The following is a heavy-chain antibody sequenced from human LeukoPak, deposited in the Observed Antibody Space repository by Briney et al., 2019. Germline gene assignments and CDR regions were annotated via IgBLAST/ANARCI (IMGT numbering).Heavy chain of an antibody. CDR3: AIRETLMVQGVKGVAEYFQH. Sequence: PGGSLRLSCAASGFTVSSNHMSWVRQAPGKGLKWVSTIYSGGSTYYADSVKGRFTISRDNSKNTLYLQMNSLRAEDTAVYYCAIRETLMVQGVKGVAEYFQHWGQGTLVTVSS. CDR2: IYSGGST. D-gene: IGHD3-10*01. V-gene: IGHV3-66*01. CDR1: GFTVSSNH. J-gene: IGHJ1*01.